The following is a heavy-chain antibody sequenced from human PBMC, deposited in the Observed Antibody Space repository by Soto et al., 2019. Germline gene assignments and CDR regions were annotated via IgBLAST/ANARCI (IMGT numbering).Heavy chain of an antibody. J-gene: IGHJ4*02. D-gene: IGHD1-26*01. CDR1: GGSFSGYS. V-gene: IGHV4-34*01. Sequence: QVQLQQWGAGLLKPSETLSLTCAVYGGSFSGYSWTWIRQSPGKGLEWIGQINDGGSTNYNPSLKCRVTISVDTANNEFFLELSSVTAADTAVYYCARGLFSETHYSGGWYFFDYWGQGTLVTVSS. CDR3: ARGLFSETHYSGGWYFFDY. CDR2: INDGGST.